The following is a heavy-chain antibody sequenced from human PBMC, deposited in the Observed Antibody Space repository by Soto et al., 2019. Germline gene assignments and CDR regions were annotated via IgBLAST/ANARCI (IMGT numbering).Heavy chain of an antibody. CDR2: IYYNGNT. Sequence: ASETLSLTCSVSGGSVSSGSFYWGWIRQPPGKGLEWIGYIYYNGNTTYKPSLKSRVTISVDTSKNQFSLKVTSATAADTAVYYCARHSNRNYGLYYFDYWGLGALVTVSS. CDR3: ARHSNRNYGLYYFDY. D-gene: IGHD4-4*01. CDR1: GGSVSSGSFY. J-gene: IGHJ4*02. V-gene: IGHV4-61*01.